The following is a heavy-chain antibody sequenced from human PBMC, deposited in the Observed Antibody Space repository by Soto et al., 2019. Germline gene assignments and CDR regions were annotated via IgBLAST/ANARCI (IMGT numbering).Heavy chain of an antibody. CDR3: ARFGRMGVNH. Sequence: QVHLQQWGAGLLKPSETLSLSCTVSGASFSEYYWSWSRHPPGKGLEWIGEANHRGVTHYNRSLKSRVTRSVETSKNQFSLRLSSVTAADTGVYYCARFGRMGVNHWGQGTLVIVSS. V-gene: IGHV4-34*01. J-gene: IGHJ5*02. CDR1: GASFSEYY. D-gene: IGHD3-16*01. CDR2: ANHRGVT.